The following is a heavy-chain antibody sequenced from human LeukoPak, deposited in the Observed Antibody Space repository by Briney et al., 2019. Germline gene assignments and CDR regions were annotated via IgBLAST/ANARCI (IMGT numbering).Heavy chain of an antibody. CDR1: GGSFSGYY. CDR2: INHSGST. Sequence: SETLSLTCAVYGGSFSGYYWSWIRQPPGKGLEWIGEINHSGSTNHNPSLKSRVTISVDTSKNQFSLKLSSVTAADTAVYYCARGGVIAARPGAFDIWGQGTMVTVSS. CDR3: ARGGVIAARPGAFDI. D-gene: IGHD6-6*01. J-gene: IGHJ3*02. V-gene: IGHV4-34*01.